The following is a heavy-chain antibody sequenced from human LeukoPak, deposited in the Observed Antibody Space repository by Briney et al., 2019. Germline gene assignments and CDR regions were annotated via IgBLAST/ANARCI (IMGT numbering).Heavy chain of an antibody. D-gene: IGHD4-17*01. V-gene: IGHV3-48*03. CDR2: ISSSGSTI. CDR3: ARGLTVTTDC. Sequence: GGSLRLSCAASGFTFSSYEMNWVRQAPGKGLEWVSYISSSGSTIYYADSVKGRFTISRDNAKNSLYLQMNSLRAEDTAVYYCARGLTVTTDCWGQGTLVTVSS. CDR1: GFTFSSYE. J-gene: IGHJ4*02.